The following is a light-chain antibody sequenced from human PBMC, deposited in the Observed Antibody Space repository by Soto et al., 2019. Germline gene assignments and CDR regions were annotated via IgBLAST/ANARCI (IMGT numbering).Light chain of an antibody. CDR3: QQYNNWPTWT. Sequence: EIVMTQSPATLSVSPGERVTLSCRASQSVSIDLAWYQQKPGQAPRLLIYGASTRATGIPARFSGSGSGTEFTLTISSLQSEDFAVYYCQQYNNWPTWTFGQGTKVDI. V-gene: IGKV3-15*01. CDR2: GAS. J-gene: IGKJ1*01. CDR1: QSVSID.